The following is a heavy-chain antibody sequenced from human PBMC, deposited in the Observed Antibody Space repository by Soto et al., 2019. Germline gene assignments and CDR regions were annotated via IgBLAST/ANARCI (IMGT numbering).Heavy chain of an antibody. J-gene: IGHJ6*02. CDR3: AKARRYCSSTSCENYYYYYGMDV. D-gene: IGHD2-2*01. V-gene: IGHV3-23*01. Sequence: PGGSLRLSCAASGFTFSSYAMSWVRQAPGKGLEWVSAISGSGGSTYYADSVKGRFTISRDNSKNTLYLQMNSLRAEDTAVYYCAKARRYCSSTSCENYYYYYGMDVWGQGTTVTVSS. CDR1: GFTFSSYA. CDR2: ISGSGGST.